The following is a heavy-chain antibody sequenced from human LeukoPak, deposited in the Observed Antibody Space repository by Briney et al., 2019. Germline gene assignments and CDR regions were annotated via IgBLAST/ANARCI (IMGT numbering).Heavy chain of an antibody. J-gene: IGHJ5*02. CDR1: GGSISSGNYF. Sequence: PSQTLSLTCTLSGGSISSGNYFWSWIRQPAGKGLEWIGRIHTSGSTNYNSSLKSRVTISIDTPKNQFSLKLSSVTAADTAVYYCARELNLVRGVSYNWFDPWGQGTLVTVSS. CDR3: ARELNLVRGVSYNWFDP. CDR2: IHTSGST. V-gene: IGHV4-61*02. D-gene: IGHD3-10*01.